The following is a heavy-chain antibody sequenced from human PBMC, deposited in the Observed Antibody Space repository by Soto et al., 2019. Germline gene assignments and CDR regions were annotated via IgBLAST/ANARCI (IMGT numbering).Heavy chain of an antibody. CDR1: GGSFSGYY. V-gene: IGHV4-34*01. CDR3: ARLRRTRPDN. CDR2: INHSGST. Sequence: PSETLSLTCAVYGGSFSGYYWSWIRQPPGKGLEWIGEINHSGSTNYNPSLKSRVTISVDTSKNQFSLKLSSVTAADTAVYYCARLRRTRPDNWGQGTLVTVSS. J-gene: IGHJ4*02.